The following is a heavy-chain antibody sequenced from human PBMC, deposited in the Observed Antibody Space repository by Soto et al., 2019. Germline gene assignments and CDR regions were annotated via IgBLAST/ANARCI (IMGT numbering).Heavy chain of an antibody. V-gene: IGHV4-31*03. CDR1: GGSISNGGYY. CDR3: ARSLGLGYSGYEYFDY. D-gene: IGHD5-12*01. CDR2: IYYSGST. Sequence: SETLSLTCTVSGGSISNGGYYWSWIRQHPGKGLEWIGYIYYSGSTYYNPSLKSRVTISVDTSKNQFSLKLSSVTAADTAVYYCARSLGLGYSGYEYFDYWGQGTLVTVSS. J-gene: IGHJ4*02.